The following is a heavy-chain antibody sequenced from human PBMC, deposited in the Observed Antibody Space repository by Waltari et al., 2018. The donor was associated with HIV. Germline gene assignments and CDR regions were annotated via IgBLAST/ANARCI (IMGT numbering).Heavy chain of an antibody. CDR1: GFTFSTYG. J-gene: IGHJ3*02. CDR2: ISNSGGRT. V-gene: IGHV3-23*01. Sequence: VQPGGSLRLSCAPSGFTFSTYGMNWVRQSPGKGLEWVSSISNSGGRTHYADSVKGRFTISRDNSQNILYLQINSLKAADTAVYYCAKALTTGDGFDIWGQGTMVIVSS. CDR3: AKALTTGDGFDI. D-gene: IGHD1-1*01.